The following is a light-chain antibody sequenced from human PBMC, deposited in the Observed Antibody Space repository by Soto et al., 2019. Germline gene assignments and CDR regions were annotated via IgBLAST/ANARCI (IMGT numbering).Light chain of an antibody. V-gene: IGKV1-39*01. CDR2: GAS. J-gene: IGKJ4*01. CDR3: QQCFSTPVLT. CDR1: QNIGTF. Sequence: DIQMTHSPSSLSASVGDRVTITCRASQNIGTFLNWYQQKPGKAPKLLIYGASNLSTGVPSTFSGSGSGTDFTLTISSLQPDDFATHHCQQCFSTPVLTFGGGTKVEIK.